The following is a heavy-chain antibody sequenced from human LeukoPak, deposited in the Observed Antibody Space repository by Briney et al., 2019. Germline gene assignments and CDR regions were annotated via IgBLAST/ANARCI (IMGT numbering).Heavy chain of an antibody. Sequence: ASVKVSCKASGYSFSGHYIHWVRQAPGQGLEWMGGFDPEDGETIYAQKFQGRVTMTEDTSTDTAYMELSSLRSEDTAVYYCATVSFSIAANNWFGPWGQGTLVTVSS. J-gene: IGHJ5*02. CDR3: ATVSFSIAANNWFGP. CDR1: GYSFSGHY. V-gene: IGHV1-24*01. D-gene: IGHD6-6*01. CDR2: FDPEDGET.